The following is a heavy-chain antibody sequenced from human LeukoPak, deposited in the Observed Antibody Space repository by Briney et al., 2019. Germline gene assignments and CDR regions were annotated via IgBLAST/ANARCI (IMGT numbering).Heavy chain of an antibody. CDR1: GGSFSGYY. Sequence: SETLSLTCAVYGGSFSGYYWSWIRQPPGKGLEWIGEINHSGSTNYNPSLKSRVTISVDTSKNQFSLKLSSVTAADTAVYYCASRGYSSGWFEDYWGQGTLVTVSS. CDR2: INHSGST. D-gene: IGHD6-19*01. J-gene: IGHJ4*02. CDR3: ASRGYSSGWFEDY. V-gene: IGHV4-34*01.